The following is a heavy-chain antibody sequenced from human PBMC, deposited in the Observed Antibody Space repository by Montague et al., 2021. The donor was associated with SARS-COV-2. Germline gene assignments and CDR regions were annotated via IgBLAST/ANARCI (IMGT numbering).Heavy chain of an antibody. J-gene: IGHJ5*02. V-gene: IGHV4-59*13. D-gene: IGHD1-20*01. Sequence: SETLSLTCSVSGGSISSYYWSWVRQSPGKGLEWIGYIFHSGITDYNPSLKGRVTISVDMSKNQFSLQLNSVTAADSAVYYCARTEYNRNDWFDPWGQGTLVTVSS. CDR1: GGSISSYY. CDR2: IFHSGIT. CDR3: ARTEYNRNDWFDP.